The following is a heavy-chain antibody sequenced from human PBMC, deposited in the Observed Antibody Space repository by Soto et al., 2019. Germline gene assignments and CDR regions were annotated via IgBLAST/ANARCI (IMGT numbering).Heavy chain of an antibody. D-gene: IGHD6-13*01. J-gene: IGHJ4*02. CDR1: GFTFSSYS. V-gene: IGHV3-48*04. CDR3: ARYSSSSRYFDY. CDR2: ISISSSTI. Sequence: SLRLSCEASGFTFSSYSMNWVRQAPGKGLEWVSYISISSSTIYYADSVKGRFTISRDNAKNSLYLQMNSLRAEDTAVYYCARYSSSSRYFDYWGQGALVTVSS.